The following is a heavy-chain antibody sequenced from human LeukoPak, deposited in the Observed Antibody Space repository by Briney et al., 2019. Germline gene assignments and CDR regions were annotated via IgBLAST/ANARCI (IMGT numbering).Heavy chain of an antibody. D-gene: IGHD3-10*01. Sequence: PSETLSLTCSVSGGSISGYYWSWIRQPAGKGLECIGRISSSGSTNYNPSLKSRVTMSVDTSKNQFFLKLSSVTAADTAVYYCARSPRRPHFYSSGSYYYYFDYWGQGTLVTVSS. V-gene: IGHV4-4*07. CDR3: ARSPRRPHFYSSGSYYYYFDY. J-gene: IGHJ4*02. CDR2: ISSSGST. CDR1: GGSISGYY.